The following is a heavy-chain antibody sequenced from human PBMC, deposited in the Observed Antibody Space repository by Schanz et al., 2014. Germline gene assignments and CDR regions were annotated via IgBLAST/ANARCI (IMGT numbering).Heavy chain of an antibody. V-gene: IGHV3-23*01. CDR3: ARDRRNADLDY. Sequence: EVQLLESGGGLVQPGGSLRLSCAASGFTFSSYAMSWVRQAPGKGLEWVSAISGSGGSTYYSDTVKGRFTISRDNAKNSLYLEMNSLRAEDTALYYCARDRRNADLDYWGQGTLVTVSS. J-gene: IGHJ4*02. CDR2: ISGSGGST. D-gene: IGHD1-1*01. CDR1: GFTFSSYA.